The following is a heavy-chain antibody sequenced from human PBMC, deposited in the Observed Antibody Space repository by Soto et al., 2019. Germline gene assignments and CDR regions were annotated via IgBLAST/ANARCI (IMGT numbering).Heavy chain of an antibody. CDR2: ISSSSSYT. D-gene: IGHD3-22*01. J-gene: IGHJ3*02. Sequence: GSLRLSCAASGFTFSDYYMSWIRQAPGKGLEWVSYISSSSSYTNYADSVKGRFTISRDNAKNSLYLQMNSLRAEDTAVYYCARVWAYYDSSGYFVNDAFDIWGQGTMVTVSS. CDR3: ARVWAYYDSSGYFVNDAFDI. V-gene: IGHV3-11*06. CDR1: GFTFSDYY.